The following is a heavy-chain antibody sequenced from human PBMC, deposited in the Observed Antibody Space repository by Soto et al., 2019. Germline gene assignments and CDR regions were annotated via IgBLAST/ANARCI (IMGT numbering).Heavy chain of an antibody. CDR3: AKDAYTPIRTTAHDSGGLDH. J-gene: IGHJ4*02. CDR1: GFTFRFYD. V-gene: IGHV3-30*18. Sequence: PGGSLRLSCATSGFTFRFYDMHWVRQAPGKGLEWVAIISRDGNNKDYGDSVKGRFTISRGNSKNTLYLQMNSLRGEDTAVYYCAKDAYTPIRTTAHDSGGLDHWGRGTLVTVSS. CDR2: ISRDGNNK. D-gene: IGHD4-4*01.